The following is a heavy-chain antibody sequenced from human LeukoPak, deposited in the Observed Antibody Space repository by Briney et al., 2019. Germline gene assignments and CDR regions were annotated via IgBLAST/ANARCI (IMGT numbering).Heavy chain of an antibody. J-gene: IGHJ4*02. CDR2: IGTITTTT. D-gene: IGHD6-19*01. V-gene: IGHV3-48*03. CDR1: GFNFRIYE. CDR3: ARTVYDLRGQRLIPSLDN. Sequence: PGGSLRLSCAASGFNFRIYEMNWVRQAPGKGLEWVSYIGTITTTTYYADSVKGRFTVSRDDAKSSLYLQMSSLRAEDTAVYYCARTVYDLRGQRLIPSLDNWGQGTLVTVSS.